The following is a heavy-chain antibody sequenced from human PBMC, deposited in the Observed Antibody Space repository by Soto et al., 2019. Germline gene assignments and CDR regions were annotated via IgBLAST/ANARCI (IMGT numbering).Heavy chain of an antibody. CDR1: GFSFSNAW. CDR2: VKSRPDGGTT. V-gene: IGHV3-15*01. Sequence: EGQLEQSGGGLVRSGGSLRLSCVASGFSFSNAWMTWVRQPPGKGLEWVGRVKSRPDGGTTDYASPVRGRFTITRDDSKSTVYLQMHSLKGEDTAVYYCTTVFLLPRGLGSSVFWGQGARVTVSS. D-gene: IGHD6-25*01. J-gene: IGHJ4*02. CDR3: TTVFLLPRGLGSSVF.